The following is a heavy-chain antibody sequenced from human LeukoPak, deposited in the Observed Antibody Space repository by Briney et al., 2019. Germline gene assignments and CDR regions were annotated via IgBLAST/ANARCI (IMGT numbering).Heavy chain of an antibody. CDR2: IIPILGIA. J-gene: IGHJ4*02. CDR1: GGTFSSYA. D-gene: IGHD3-22*01. V-gene: IGHV1-69*04. Sequence: ASVKVSCKASGGTFSSYAISWVRQAPGQGLEWMGRIIPILGIANYAQKFQGRVTITADESTSTAYMELSSLRSEDTAVYYCAREVDSSGLDYWGQGTLVTVSS. CDR3: AREVDSSGLDY.